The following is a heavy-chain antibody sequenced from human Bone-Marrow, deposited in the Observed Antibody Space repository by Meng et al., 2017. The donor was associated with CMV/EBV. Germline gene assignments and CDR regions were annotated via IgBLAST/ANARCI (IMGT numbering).Heavy chain of an antibody. D-gene: IGHD3-3*01. J-gene: IGHJ6*02. Sequence: SETLSLTCSVSGGSIGGSYWSWIRQPPGKGLEWMGNISNSGSTNYNPSLKSRVTISVDTSKNQFSLKLSSVTAADTAVYYCARDFWSGAGYYYYGMDVWGQGTTVTVSS. CDR1: GGSIGGSY. CDR3: ARDFWSGAGYYYYGMDV. CDR2: ISNSGST. V-gene: IGHV4-59*01.